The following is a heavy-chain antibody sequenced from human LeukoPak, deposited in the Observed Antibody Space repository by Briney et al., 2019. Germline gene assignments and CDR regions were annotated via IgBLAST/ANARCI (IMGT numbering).Heavy chain of an antibody. CDR2: TRNKPRSYTT. D-gene: IGHD3-10*01. CDR1: GFTFSDHY. J-gene: IGHJ6*02. V-gene: IGHV3-72*01. CDR3: ARGALCLGDNYNYFMDV. Sequence: GGSLRLSCAASGFTFSDHYMDWVRQAPGKGLEWVGRTRNKPRSYTTEYAASVKGRFTISREDSQNSLYLQMNSLKTEDTAVYYCARGALCLGDNYNYFMDVWGQGTTVTVSS.